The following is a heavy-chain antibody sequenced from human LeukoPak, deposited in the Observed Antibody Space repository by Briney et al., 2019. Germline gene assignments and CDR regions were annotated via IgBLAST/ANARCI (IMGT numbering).Heavy chain of an antibody. V-gene: IGHV1-69*13. Sequence: GASVKVSCKASGGTFSSYAISWVRQAPGQGLEWMGGIIPIFGTANYAQKFQGRVTITADESTSTAYMELSSLRSEDTAVYYCATGIPPGWGWLENAFDIWGQGTMVTVSS. CDR2: IIPIFGTA. D-gene: IGHD6-19*01. CDR1: GGTFSSYA. J-gene: IGHJ3*02. CDR3: ATGIPPGWGWLENAFDI.